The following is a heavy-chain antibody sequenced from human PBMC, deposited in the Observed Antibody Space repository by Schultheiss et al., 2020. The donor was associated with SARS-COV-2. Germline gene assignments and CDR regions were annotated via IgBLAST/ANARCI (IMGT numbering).Heavy chain of an antibody. V-gene: IGHV4-39*07. J-gene: IGHJ3*02. CDR1: GGSISSYY. CDR3: ARVGYYYDSSAYWGPAGNDAFDI. Sequence: SETLSLTCTVSGGSISSYYWGWIREPPGKGLEWIGSIYHSGSTYYNPSLKSRVTISVDKSKNQFSLKLSSVTAADTAVYYCARVGYYYDSSAYWGPAGNDAFDIWGQGTMVTVSS. D-gene: IGHD3-22*01. CDR2: IYHSGST.